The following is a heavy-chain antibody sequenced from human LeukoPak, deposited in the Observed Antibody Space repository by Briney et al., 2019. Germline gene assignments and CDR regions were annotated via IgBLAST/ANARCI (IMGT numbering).Heavy chain of an antibody. V-gene: IGHV3-66*01. D-gene: IGHD6-19*01. CDR2: IYSGGST. CDR3: ARDRIAVAGNWFDP. J-gene: IGHJ5*02. Sequence: GGSLRLSCAASGFTVCSNYMSWVCQAPGKGLEWVSVIYSGGSTYYADSVKGRFTISRDNSKNTLYLQMNSLRAEDTAVYYCARDRIAVAGNWFDPWGQGTLFTVSS. CDR1: GFTVCSNY.